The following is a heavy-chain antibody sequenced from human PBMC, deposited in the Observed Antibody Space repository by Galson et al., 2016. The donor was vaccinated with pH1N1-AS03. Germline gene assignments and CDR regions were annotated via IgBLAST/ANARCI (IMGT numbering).Heavy chain of an antibody. Sequence: SLRLSXAASGXDFSIYAMHWVRQAPGKGLEWVSGXGGVDRSEXYADSVKGRFTISRDNSKNTVYLQMNSLRIDDTAVYYCARGPLPPHLFGKNYDDTSGPLDPWGQGTLVIVSS. CDR1: GXDFSIYA. CDR3: ARGPLPPHLFGKNYDDTSGPLDP. J-gene: IGHJ5*02. CDR2: XGGVDRSE. D-gene: IGHD3-22*01. V-gene: IGHV3-30*04.